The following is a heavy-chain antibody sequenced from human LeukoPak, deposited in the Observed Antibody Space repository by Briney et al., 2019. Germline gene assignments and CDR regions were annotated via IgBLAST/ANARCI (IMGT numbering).Heavy chain of an antibody. J-gene: IGHJ4*02. CDR2: ISGSGGST. CDR3: VRHSSGYYYPFDY. Sequence: RGSLRLSCAASGFTFSSYAMSWVRQAPGKGREWVSAISGSGGSTYYADSVKGRFTISRDNSKNTLYLQMNSLRAEDTAVYYCVRHSSGYYYPFDYWGQGTLVTVSS. V-gene: IGHV3-23*01. CDR1: GFTFSSYA. D-gene: IGHD3-22*01.